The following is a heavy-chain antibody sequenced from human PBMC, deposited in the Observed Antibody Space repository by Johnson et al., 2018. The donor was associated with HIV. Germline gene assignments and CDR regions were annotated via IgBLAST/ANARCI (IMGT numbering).Heavy chain of an antibody. J-gene: IGHJ3*02. CDR2: ISYDGSNK. V-gene: IGHV3-30-3*01. CDR1: EFTVNTNY. Sequence: VQLVESGGGLVQPGGSLRLSCAASEFTVNTNYMTWVRQAPGKGLEWVAVISYDGSNKYYADSVKGRFTISRDNSKNTLYLQMNSLRAEDTAVYYCARPHGPYSSNLNAFDIWGQGTMVTVSS. CDR3: ARPHGPYSSNLNAFDI. D-gene: IGHD6-13*01.